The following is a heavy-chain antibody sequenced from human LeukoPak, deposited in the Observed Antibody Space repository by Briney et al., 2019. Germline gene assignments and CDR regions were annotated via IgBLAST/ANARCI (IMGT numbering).Heavy chain of an antibody. CDR2: VNHSGST. Sequence: SETLSLTCSVYGGSFSAFYWNWIRQPPGKGLEWVGEVNHSGSTYYNPSLKSRVTFSVDTSKKQFSLKLTSVTAADTAVYYCARMAPYGDYLHDYWGQGTLVTVSS. J-gene: IGHJ4*02. D-gene: IGHD4-17*01. V-gene: IGHV4-34*01. CDR1: GGSFSAFY. CDR3: ARMAPYGDYLHDY.